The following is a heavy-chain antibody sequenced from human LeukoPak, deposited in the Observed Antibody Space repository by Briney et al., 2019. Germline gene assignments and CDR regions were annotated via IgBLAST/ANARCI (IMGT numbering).Heavy chain of an antibody. D-gene: IGHD3-3*01. Sequence: PSETLSLTCTVSGGSISSSSYYWGWIRQPPGKGLEWIGSIYYSGSTYYNPSLKSRVTISVDTSKNQFSLKLSSVTAADTAVYYCARQPSGYYLGYYYYYMDVWGKRTTVTVSS. CDR3: ARQPSGYYLGYYYYYMDV. CDR1: GGSISSSSYY. CDR2: IYYSGST. J-gene: IGHJ6*03. V-gene: IGHV4-39*01.